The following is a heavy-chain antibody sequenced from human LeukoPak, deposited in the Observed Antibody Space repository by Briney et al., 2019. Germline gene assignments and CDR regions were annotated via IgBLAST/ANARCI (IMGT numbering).Heavy chain of an antibody. Sequence: GGSLRLSCAASAFTFSSYSMNWVRQAPGKGLEWVSSISSSGSYIYYADSVKGRFTISRDNAKNSLYLQMNSLRAEDTAVYYCARTGGSQGGNYWGQGTLVTASS. J-gene: IGHJ4*02. CDR2: ISSSGSYI. CDR3: ARTGGSQGGNY. CDR1: AFTFSSYS. D-gene: IGHD1-26*01. V-gene: IGHV3-21*04.